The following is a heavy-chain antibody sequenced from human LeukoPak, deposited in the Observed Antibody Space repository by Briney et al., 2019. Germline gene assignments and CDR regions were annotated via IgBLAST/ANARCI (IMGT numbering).Heavy chain of an antibody. CDR2: IIPIFGTA. CDR3: ARVRDYVWGNYRTSYFDY. Sequence: SVKVSCKASGYTFTSYAMNWVRQAPGQGLEWMGGIIPIFGTANYAQKFQGRVTITADKSTSTAYMELSSLRSEDTAIYYCARVRDYVWGNYRTSYFDYWGQGTLVTVSS. J-gene: IGHJ4*02. V-gene: IGHV1-69*06. CDR1: GYTFTSYA. D-gene: IGHD3-16*02.